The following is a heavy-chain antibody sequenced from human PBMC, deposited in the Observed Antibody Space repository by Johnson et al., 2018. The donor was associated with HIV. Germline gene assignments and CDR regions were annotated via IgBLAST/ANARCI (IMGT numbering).Heavy chain of an antibody. CDR2: ISWNSGSDT. Sequence: VQLVESGGGLVQSGRSLRLSCVASGFTFEDYAMHWVRQAPGKGLEWVSGISWNSGSDTYYVDSVKGRFTVSREHSENTLFLQMNSLRDEDTAVYYCAKERTAMVTPFDAWGQGTRVTVSS. D-gene: IGHD5-18*01. CDR1: GFTFEDYA. J-gene: IGHJ3*01. V-gene: IGHV3-9*01. CDR3: AKERTAMVTPFDA.